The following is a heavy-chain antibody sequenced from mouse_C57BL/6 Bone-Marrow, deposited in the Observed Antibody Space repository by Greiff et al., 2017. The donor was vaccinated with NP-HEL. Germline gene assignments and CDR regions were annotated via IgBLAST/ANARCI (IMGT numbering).Heavy chain of an antibody. CDR3: TTIWIYDGYFYAMDY. J-gene: IGHJ4*01. D-gene: IGHD2-3*01. CDR1: GFNIKDDS. V-gene: IGHV14-4*01. Sequence: VQLKQSGAELVRPGASVKLSCTASGFNIKDDSMHWVKQRPEQGLEWIGWIDPENGDTEYASKFQGKATITADTSSNTAYLQLSSLTSEDTAVYYCTTIWIYDGYFYAMDYWGQGTSVTVSS. CDR2: IDPENGDT.